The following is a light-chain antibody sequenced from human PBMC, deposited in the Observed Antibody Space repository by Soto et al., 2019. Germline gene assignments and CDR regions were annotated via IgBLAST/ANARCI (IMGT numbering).Light chain of an antibody. Sequence: EIVLTQSPATLSLSPGESATLSCRASQSVNNYLAWYQQKPGQAPRLLLYDTSDRASGIPARFSGSGSGTDFTLTISSLEPEDFAVYYCQQLTDWPPQWTFGQGTKVDIK. CDR2: DTS. CDR1: QSVNNY. CDR3: QQLTDWPPQWT. J-gene: IGKJ1*01. V-gene: IGKV3-11*01.